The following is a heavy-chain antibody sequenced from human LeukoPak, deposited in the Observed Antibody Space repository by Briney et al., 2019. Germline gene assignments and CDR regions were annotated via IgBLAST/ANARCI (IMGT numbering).Heavy chain of an antibody. D-gene: IGHD3-10*01. CDR3: ARPSSGSYSYAFDI. V-gene: IGHV4-30-2*01. CDR1: GGSISSGGYS. J-gene: IGHJ3*02. CDR2: IYHSGST. Sequence: PSQTLSLTCAVSGGSISSGGYSWSWIRQPPGKGLEWIGYIYHSGSTYYNPSLKSRVTISVDTSKNQLSLKLSSVTAADTAVYYCARPSSGSYSYAFDIWGQGTMVTVSS.